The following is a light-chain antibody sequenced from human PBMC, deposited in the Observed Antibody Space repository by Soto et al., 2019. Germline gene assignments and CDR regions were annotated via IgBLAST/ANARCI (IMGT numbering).Light chain of an antibody. CDR2: SAS. J-gene: IGKJ4*01. CDR3: QQSYSLPLT. CDR1: QAITSW. Sequence: DTHVTQSPSSVSASVGDRVTITCRASQAITSWLAWYQQKPGRAPKLLIYSASSLQSGAPSRFTGSGSGTDFTLTITSLQPDDAAVYYCQQSYSLPLTCGGGTEVEIK. V-gene: IGKV1-12*01.